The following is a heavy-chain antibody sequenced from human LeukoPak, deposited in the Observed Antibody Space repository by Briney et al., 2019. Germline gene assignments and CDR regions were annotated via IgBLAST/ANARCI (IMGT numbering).Heavy chain of an antibody. CDR1: GFTFSSYG. D-gene: IGHD3-9*01. Sequence: GRSLRLSCAASGFTFSSYGMHWVRQAPGKGLEWVSSTSPSSSYKYYADSVKGRFTISRDNAKNSLYLQMNSLRAEDTAVYFCARGSYDILTGYSPFFFDYWGQGTLVTVSS. CDR2: TSPSSSYK. CDR3: ARGSYDILTGYSPFFFDY. J-gene: IGHJ4*02. V-gene: IGHV3-21*01.